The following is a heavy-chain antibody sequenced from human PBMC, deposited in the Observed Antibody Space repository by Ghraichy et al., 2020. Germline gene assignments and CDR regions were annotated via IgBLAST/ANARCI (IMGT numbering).Heavy chain of an antibody. D-gene: IGHD2-2*01. CDR3: ARYVCSSTKCPTIDS. CDR1: GGSISSSIYY. J-gene: IGHJ4*02. CDR2: FYYSGSS. V-gene: IGHV4-39*02. Sequence: ESLNISCTVSGGSISSSIYYWGWIRQPPGKGLEWIGFFYYSGSSYYNPSLKSRVTISVDSSKHHFSLHLSSVTAADTALYYCARYVCSSTKCPTIDSWGQGTLVTVSS.